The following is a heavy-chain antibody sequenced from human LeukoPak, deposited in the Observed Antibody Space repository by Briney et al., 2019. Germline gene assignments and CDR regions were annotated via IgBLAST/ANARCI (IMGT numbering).Heavy chain of an antibody. Sequence: GASVKVSYKAFGYTFTSYGISSVRQGPGQGLEWMGGISGYNGNTNYAQKLQGRVTMTTDTSTSTAYMELRSLKSDDTAVYYCASLKNYYDSSGYLVTDAFDIWGQGTMVTVSS. D-gene: IGHD3-22*01. V-gene: IGHV1-18*01. CDR3: ASLKNYYDSSGYLVTDAFDI. CDR1: GYTFTSYG. J-gene: IGHJ3*02. CDR2: ISGYNGNT.